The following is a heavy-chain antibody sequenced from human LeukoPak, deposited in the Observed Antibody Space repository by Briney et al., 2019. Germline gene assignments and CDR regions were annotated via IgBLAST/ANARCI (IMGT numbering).Heavy chain of an antibody. V-gene: IGHV4-39*07. Sequence: TSETLSLTCTVSGGSISSSSYYWGWIRQPPGKGLEWIGSIYYSGSTYYNPSLKSRVTISVDTSKNQFSLKLSSVTAADTAVYYCARDSAAAGNAFDIWGQGTMVTVSS. J-gene: IGHJ3*02. CDR1: GGSISSSSYY. CDR3: ARDSAAAGNAFDI. D-gene: IGHD6-13*01. CDR2: IYYSGST.